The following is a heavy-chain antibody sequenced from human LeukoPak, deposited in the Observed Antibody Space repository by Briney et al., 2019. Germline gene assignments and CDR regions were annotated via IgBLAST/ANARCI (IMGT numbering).Heavy chain of an antibody. V-gene: IGHV4-34*01. CDR2: INHSGST. CDR3: ARGGSGYYGSGSYYKS. J-gene: IGHJ5*02. D-gene: IGHD3-10*01. Sequence: SETLSLTCAVYGGSFSGYYWSWIRQPPGKGLEWIGEINHSGSTNYNPSLKSRVTISVDTSKNQSSLRLSSLTAADTAVYYCARGGSGYYGSGSYYKSWGQGTLVTVSS. CDR1: GGSFSGYY.